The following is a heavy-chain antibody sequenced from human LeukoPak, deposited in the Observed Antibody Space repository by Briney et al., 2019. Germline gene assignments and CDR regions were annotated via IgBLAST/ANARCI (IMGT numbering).Heavy chain of an antibody. D-gene: IGHD2-2*01. Sequence: GGSLRLSCAASGFTFSSQAMHWVRQAPGKGLEWVAVISFDESNKYYADSVKGRFTISRDNSKNTLYLQMNSLRLEDTAVYYCARAEWIYCSSTTCYTSDYWGLGTLVTVSS. CDR2: ISFDESNK. J-gene: IGHJ4*02. CDR1: GFTFSSQA. CDR3: ARAEWIYCSSTTCYTSDY. V-gene: IGHV3-30-3*01.